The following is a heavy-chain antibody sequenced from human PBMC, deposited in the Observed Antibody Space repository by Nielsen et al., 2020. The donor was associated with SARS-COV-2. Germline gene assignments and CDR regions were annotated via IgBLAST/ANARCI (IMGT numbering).Heavy chain of an antibody. V-gene: IGHV3-9*01. D-gene: IGHD3-3*01. CDR1: GFTFDEYV. CDR2: ISWNSGSI. Sequence: SLKISCAASGFTFDEYVMHWVRQAPGKGLEWVSGISWNSGSIGYADSVKGRFTISRDNAKNSLYLQMNSLRAEDTAVYYCVRDSSVVIWSGYPVDWGQGTLVTVSS. CDR3: VRDSSVVIWSGYPVD. J-gene: IGHJ4*02.